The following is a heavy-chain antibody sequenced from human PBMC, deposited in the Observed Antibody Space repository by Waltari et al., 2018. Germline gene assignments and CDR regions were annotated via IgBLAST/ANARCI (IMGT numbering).Heavy chain of an antibody. J-gene: IGHJ4*02. CDR3: ARGLGGSSPFDY. V-gene: IGHV1-2*02. CDR2: INPTNGVT. Sequence: QVHLVQSGAEVKKSGASVKVSCKASGYSFGGYYLYWVRQAPGQGLEWVVWINPTNGVTNYAQKFQGRVTMTRDTSINSVYMDLSRLRSDDTAVYFCARGLGGSSPFDYWGRGTLVTVSS. D-gene: IGHD3-16*01. CDR1: GYSFGGYY.